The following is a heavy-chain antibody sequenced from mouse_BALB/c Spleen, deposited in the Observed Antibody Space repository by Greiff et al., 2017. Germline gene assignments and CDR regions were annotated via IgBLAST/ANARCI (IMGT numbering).Heavy chain of an antibody. CDR2: INSNGGST. CDR1: GFTFSSYG. D-gene: IGHD2-4*01. Sequence: EVQVVESGGGLVQPGGSLKLSCAASGFTFSSYGMSWVRQTPDKRLELVATINSNGGSTYYPDSVKGRFTISRDNAKNTLYLQMSSLKSEDTAMYYCARDGPTMITTWAMDYWGQGTSVTVSS. J-gene: IGHJ4*01. V-gene: IGHV5-6-3*01. CDR3: ARDGPTMITTWAMDY.